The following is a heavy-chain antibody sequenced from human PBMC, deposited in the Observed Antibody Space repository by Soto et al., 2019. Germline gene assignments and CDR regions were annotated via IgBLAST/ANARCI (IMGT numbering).Heavy chain of an antibody. V-gene: IGHV1-46*01. CDR2: INPNGGST. Sequence: QVQLVQSGAEVKKPGASVKVSCKASGYPFSSHYMHWVRQAPGQGLEWMGIINPNGGSTSYAQKFQGRVTMTRDTSTSTVYMELSSLRSEDTAVYYCASAMNRVTPMWFDPWGQGTLVTVSS. CDR3: ASAMNRVTPMWFDP. CDR1: GYPFSSHY. J-gene: IGHJ5*02. D-gene: IGHD4-17*01.